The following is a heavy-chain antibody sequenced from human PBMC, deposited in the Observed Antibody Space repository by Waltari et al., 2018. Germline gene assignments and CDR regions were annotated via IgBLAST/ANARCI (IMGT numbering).Heavy chain of an antibody. D-gene: IGHD1-7*01. J-gene: IGHJ4*02. Sequence: EVQLVESGGRLVKPGGSRTVPCAGSGFTFSSYSMHWVRQAPGKGLEWCSSISSSSSYIYYADAVKGRFTISRDNAKNSLYLQMNSLRAEDTAVYYCASGTSDWGQGTLVTVSS. CDR1: GFTFSSYS. CDR3: ASGTSD. CDR2: ISSSSSYI. V-gene: IGHV3-21*01.